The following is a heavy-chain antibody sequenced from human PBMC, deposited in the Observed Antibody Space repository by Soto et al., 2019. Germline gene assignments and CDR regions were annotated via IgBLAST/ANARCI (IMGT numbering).Heavy chain of an antibody. CDR3: ARVGEGWFGESHDAFDI. V-gene: IGHV4-31*03. J-gene: IGHJ3*02. Sequence: QVQLQESGPGLVKPSQTLSLTCTVSGGSISSGGYYWSWIRQHPGKGLEWIGYIYYSGSTYYNPSLKSRVTISVDTSKNQFSLKLSSVTAADTAVYYCARVGEGWFGESHDAFDIWGQGTMVTVSS. CDR1: GGSISSGGYY. D-gene: IGHD3-10*01. CDR2: IYYSGST.